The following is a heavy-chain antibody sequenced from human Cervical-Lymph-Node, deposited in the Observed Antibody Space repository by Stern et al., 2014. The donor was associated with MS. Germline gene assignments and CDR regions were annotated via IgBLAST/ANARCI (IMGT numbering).Heavy chain of an antibody. CDR1: RGSFT. D-gene: IGHD5-18*01. V-gene: IGHV1-69*04. CDR3: ARERRGYTSGSPFDQ. J-gene: IGHJ4*02. Sequence: QVQLVQSGAELKKPGSSVKVSCKASRGSFTINWVRQAPGQGLEWMGRISPLVGIASYAQKFQGRVTFTADKSTSTVYMDLSSLRSEDTAIYFCARERRGYTSGSPFDQWGQGTLVTVSS. CDR2: ISPLVGIA.